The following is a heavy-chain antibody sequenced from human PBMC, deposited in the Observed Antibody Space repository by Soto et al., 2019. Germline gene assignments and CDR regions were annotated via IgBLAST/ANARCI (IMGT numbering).Heavy chain of an antibody. V-gene: IGHV3-30*03. CDR3: APWFGAFDY. J-gene: IGHJ4*02. CDR2: ISYDGSNK. Sequence: QVQLVESGGGVVQTGRSLRLSCAASGFTFSSYGMHWVRKAPGKGLERVAVISYDGSNKYYADSVKVLFTISRVNSTNTQYLQMNSLGCEDTAVYYCAPWFGAFDYWGQGTLVTVSS. D-gene: IGHD3-10*01. CDR1: GFTFSSYG.